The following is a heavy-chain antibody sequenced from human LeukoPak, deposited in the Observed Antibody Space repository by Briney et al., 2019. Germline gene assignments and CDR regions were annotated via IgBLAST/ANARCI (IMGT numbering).Heavy chain of an antibody. D-gene: IGHD1-26*01. Sequence: PGGSLRLSCAASGFTFSTYNMNWVRQAPGKGLEWVSSITSSSSYIYYADSVKGRFTISRDNAKNSLYLQMNSLRAEDTAVYYCARRRDSGSLQHFDYWGQGTLVTVSS. CDR3: ARRRDSGSLQHFDY. V-gene: IGHV3-21*04. CDR1: GFTFSTYN. CDR2: ITSSSSYI. J-gene: IGHJ4*02.